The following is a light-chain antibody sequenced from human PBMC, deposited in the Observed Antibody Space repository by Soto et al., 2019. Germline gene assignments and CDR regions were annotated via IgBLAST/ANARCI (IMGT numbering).Light chain of an antibody. J-gene: IGKJ3*01. Sequence: EIVLTQSPGTLSLSPGERATLSCRASQSVSSSYLAWYQQKPGQAPRLLIYGASSRATGIPDRFSGSGSGTDLTLTISRLEPEDFAVYYCQHYGSSPGFTFGPGTKVDIK. CDR3: QHYGSSPGFT. CDR1: QSVSSSY. V-gene: IGKV3-20*01. CDR2: GAS.